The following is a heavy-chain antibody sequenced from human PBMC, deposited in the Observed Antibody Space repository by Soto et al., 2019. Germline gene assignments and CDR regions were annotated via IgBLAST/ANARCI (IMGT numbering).Heavy chain of an antibody. J-gene: IGHJ5*02. CDR2: NDHSGNP. CDR3: SRETYVDYVGYVDP. Sequence: QLQLQESGSRLVKSSETLSLTCAVSGDTISTGDYSWACIRQPPGKPLKWIGHNDHSGNPYYNPSLKSPVIISVDRSNNQFSLKLSSVTAAATAVYYCSRETYVDYVGYVDPWGQGTLVTVSS. V-gene: IGHV4-30-2*01. CDR1: GDTISTGDYS. D-gene: IGHD4-17*01.